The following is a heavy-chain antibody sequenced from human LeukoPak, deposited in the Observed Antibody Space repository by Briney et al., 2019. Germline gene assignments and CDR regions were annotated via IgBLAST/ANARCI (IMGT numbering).Heavy chain of an antibody. V-gene: IGHV4-59*01. CDR2: IYYSGST. J-gene: IGHJ3*02. CDR1: GGSISSYY. Sequence: PSETLSLTCTVSGGSISSYYWSWIRQPPGKGLEWIGYIYYSGSTNYNPSLKSRVTISVDTSKNQFSLKLSSVTAADTAVYYCARGMYYYASSGRIPGLDAFDIWGQGTMVTVSS. CDR3: ARGMYYYASSGRIPGLDAFDI. D-gene: IGHD3-22*01.